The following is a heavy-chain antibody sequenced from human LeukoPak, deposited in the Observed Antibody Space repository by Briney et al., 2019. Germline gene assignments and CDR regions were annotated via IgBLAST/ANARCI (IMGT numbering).Heavy chain of an antibody. D-gene: IGHD5-24*01. CDR3: ASEMMATPHNGDY. V-gene: IGHV1-8*03. J-gene: IGHJ4*02. CDR2: MNPNSGNT. Sequence: GASVKVSCKASGYTFTSYDINWVRQATGQGLEWMGWMNPNSGNTGYAQKFQGRVTITRNTSISTAYMELSSLRSEDTAVYYCASEMMATPHNGDYWGQGTLVTVSS. CDR1: GYTFTSYD.